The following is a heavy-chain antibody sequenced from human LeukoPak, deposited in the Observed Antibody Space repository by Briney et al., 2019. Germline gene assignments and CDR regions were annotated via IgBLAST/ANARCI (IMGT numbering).Heavy chain of an antibody. Sequence: QTGGSLRLSCAASGFTFSSYAMSWVRQAPGRGLEWVSAISGSGGSTYYADSVKGRFTISRDNSKNTLYLQMNSLRAEDTAVYYCAKFSRTRGHQVMTTVVLSAFDYWGQGTLVTVSS. CDR1: GFTFSSYA. V-gene: IGHV3-23*01. CDR3: AKFSRTRGHQVMTTVVLSAFDY. D-gene: IGHD4-23*01. J-gene: IGHJ4*02. CDR2: ISGSGGST.